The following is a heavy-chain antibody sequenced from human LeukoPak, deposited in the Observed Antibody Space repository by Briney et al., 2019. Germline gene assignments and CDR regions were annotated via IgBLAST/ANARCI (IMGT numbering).Heavy chain of an antibody. CDR1: GFTFSSYS. D-gene: IGHD6-13*01. Sequence: GGSLRLSCAASGFTFSSYSMNWVRQAPGKGLEWVSSISSSSSYIYYTDSVKGRFTISRDNAKNSVYLQMNSLRAEDTAVYYCARDSSWALDYWGQGTLVTVSS. CDR3: ARDSSWALDY. J-gene: IGHJ4*02. V-gene: IGHV3-21*06. CDR2: ISSSSSYI.